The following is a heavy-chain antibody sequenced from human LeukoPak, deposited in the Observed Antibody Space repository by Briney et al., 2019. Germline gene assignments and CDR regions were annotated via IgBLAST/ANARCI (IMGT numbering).Heavy chain of an antibody. CDR3: ASGKRYCSRTSCETPGMHFDY. J-gene: IGHJ4*02. CDR1: GFTFSSYW. CDR2: IKQDGSEK. Sequence: PGGSLRLSCAASGFTFSSYWISWVRQAPGKGLEWVANIKQDGSEKYYVDSVKGRFTISRDNAKNSLYLQMNSLRAEDTAVYYCASGKRYCSRTSCETPGMHFDYWGQGTLVTVSS. V-gene: IGHV3-7*01. D-gene: IGHD2-2*01.